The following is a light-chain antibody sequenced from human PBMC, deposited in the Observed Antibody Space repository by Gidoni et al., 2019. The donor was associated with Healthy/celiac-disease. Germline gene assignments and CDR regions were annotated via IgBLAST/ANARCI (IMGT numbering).Light chain of an antibody. CDR2: AAS. V-gene: IGKV1-39*01. CDR3: QQSYSTPR. Sequence: DIQMTQSPSSLSASVGDRVTITCRASQSISSYLNWYQQKPGKAPKLLLYAASSLQSGVPSRFSGSGSGTDFTITISSLQPEDFETYYCQQSYSTPRFGQGTKLEIK. J-gene: IGKJ2*03. CDR1: QSISSY.